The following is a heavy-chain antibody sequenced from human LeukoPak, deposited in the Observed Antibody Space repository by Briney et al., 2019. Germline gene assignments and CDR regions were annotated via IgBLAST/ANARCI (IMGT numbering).Heavy chain of an antibody. J-gene: IGHJ4*02. D-gene: IGHD5-24*01. CDR1: GYTFNGYY. CDR2: IDPNSGGA. V-gene: IGHV1-2*02. CDR3: ARPPGRDGYNRYDY. Sequence: VASVKVSCKASGYTFNGYYIHWVRQAPGQGLEWLGWIDPNSGGANYAQRFQGRVSMTRDTSITTAYIEVSRLTSDDTAVYYCARPPGRDGYNRYDYWGQGTLVTVSS.